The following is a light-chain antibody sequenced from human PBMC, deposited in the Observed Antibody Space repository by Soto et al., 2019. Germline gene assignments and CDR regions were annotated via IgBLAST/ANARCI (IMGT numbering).Light chain of an antibody. CDR3: QQYDSYSSGP. J-gene: IGKJ1*01. Sequence: DIQMTQSPSTLSASVGHRVTITCRASQTVNTWLAWYQQKPGKAPKVLIFDASSLKTGVPSRFSGSGSGTEFTLTISNLQPDDFATYYCQQYDSYSSGPFGQGTKVDIK. CDR1: QTVNTW. V-gene: IGKV1-5*01. CDR2: DAS.